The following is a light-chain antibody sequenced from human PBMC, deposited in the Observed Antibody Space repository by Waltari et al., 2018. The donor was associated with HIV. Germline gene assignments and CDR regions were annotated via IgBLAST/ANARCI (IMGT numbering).Light chain of an antibody. V-gene: IGLV1-44*01. Sequence: QSVLTQPPSASGTPGQRVNISCSGGSSNIGSNPVNWYRQFPGAAPKLLIYTNIQRPSGVPYRFSGSKSGTSASLAISVLQSEDEADFYCAVWDDSLRSVLFGGGTRLTVL. J-gene: IGLJ3*02. CDR2: TNI. CDR1: SSNIGSNP. CDR3: AVWDDSLRSVL.